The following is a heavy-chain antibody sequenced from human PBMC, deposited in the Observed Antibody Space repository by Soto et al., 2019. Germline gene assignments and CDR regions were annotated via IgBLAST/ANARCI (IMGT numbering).Heavy chain of an antibody. CDR3: ARAHSIVLMVYAISWFDP. V-gene: IGHV4-34*01. D-gene: IGHD2-8*01. Sequence: SETLSLTCAVYGGSFSGYGWSWIRQPPGKGLEWIGEINHSGSTNYNPSLKSRVTISVDTSKNQFSLKLSSVTAADTAVYYCARAHSIVLMVYAISWFDPWGQGTLVTVSS. CDR1: GGSFSGYG. CDR2: INHSGST. J-gene: IGHJ5*02.